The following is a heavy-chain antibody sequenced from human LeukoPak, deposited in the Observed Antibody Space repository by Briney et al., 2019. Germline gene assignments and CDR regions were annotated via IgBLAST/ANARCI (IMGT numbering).Heavy chain of an antibody. D-gene: IGHD3-3*01. J-gene: IGHJ6*02. V-gene: IGHV3-30*18. CDR2: ISYDGSNK. Sequence: PGGSLRLSCAASGFTFSSYGMHWVRQAPGKGLEWVAVISYDGSNKYYADSVKGRFTISRDNSKNTLYLQMNSLRAEDTAVYYCAKDPRITIFGVRTYYYYGMDVWGQGTTVTVSS. CDR3: AKDPRITIFGVRTYYYYGMDV. CDR1: GFTFSSYG.